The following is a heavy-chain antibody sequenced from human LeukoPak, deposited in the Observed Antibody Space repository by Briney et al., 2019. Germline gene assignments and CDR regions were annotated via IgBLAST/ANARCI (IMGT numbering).Heavy chain of an antibody. CDR1: GFTFSSYA. CDR2: ISSDGSNK. Sequence: PGGSLRLSCAASGFTFSSYAMHWVRQAPGKGLEWVAVISSDGSNKYYADSVKGRFTISRDNSKNTLYLQMNSLRDEGTAMYYCARNHYDSSGYYFPLGYWGQGTLVTVSS. J-gene: IGHJ4*02. V-gene: IGHV3-30*04. CDR3: ARNHYDSSGYYFPLGY. D-gene: IGHD3-22*01.